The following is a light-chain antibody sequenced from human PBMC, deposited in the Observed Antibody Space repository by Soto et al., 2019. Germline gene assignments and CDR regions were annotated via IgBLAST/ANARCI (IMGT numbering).Light chain of an antibody. J-gene: IGLJ1*01. V-gene: IGLV2-23*01. CDR3: CSYVGANNYV. Sequence: QSLLSHPAAVSWSPGHAITISCTGTSSTVGGFNVVSWYQQHPGKAPKVIIYEGIKRPSGVSNRFSGSNSGSTASLTISGLQAEEEADYYCCSYVGANNYVFGTGTKVTAL. CDR2: EGI. CDR1: SSTVGGFNV.